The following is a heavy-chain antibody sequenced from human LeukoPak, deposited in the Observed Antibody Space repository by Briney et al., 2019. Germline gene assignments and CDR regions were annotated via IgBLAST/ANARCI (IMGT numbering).Heavy chain of an antibody. Sequence: GGSLRLSCVVSGLNFADYAMHWVRQPPGKGLEWVSLISADGGTTFSADSVKGRFTIARDNSKNSLYLQMNSLRSEDTAMYFCAKESGKFDYRGQGTLVAVST. CDR2: ISADGGTT. CDR3: AKESGKFDY. J-gene: IGHJ4*02. CDR1: GLNFADYA. V-gene: IGHV3-43*02.